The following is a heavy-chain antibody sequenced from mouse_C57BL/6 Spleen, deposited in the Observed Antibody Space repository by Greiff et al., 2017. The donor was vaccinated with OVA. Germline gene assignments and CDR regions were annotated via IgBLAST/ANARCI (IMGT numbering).Heavy chain of an antibody. D-gene: IGHD1-1*01. Sequence: QVQLQQPGTELVKPGASVKLSCKASGYTFTSYWMHWVKQRPGQGLEWIGNINPSNGGTNYNEKFKSKATLTVDKSYSTAYMQLSSLTSEDSAVYYCARYPNLLLRYFDVWGTGTTVTVSS. V-gene: IGHV1-53*01. CDR2: INPSNGGT. CDR3: ARYPNLLLRYFDV. J-gene: IGHJ1*03. CDR1: GYTFTSYW.